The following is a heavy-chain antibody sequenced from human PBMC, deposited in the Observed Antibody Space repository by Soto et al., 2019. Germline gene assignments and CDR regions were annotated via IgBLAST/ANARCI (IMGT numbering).Heavy chain of an antibody. J-gene: IGHJ3*02. Sequence: ASVTVSCKVSGYTLTELSMHWVRQAPGKGLEWMGGFDPEDGETIYAQKFQGRVTMTEDTSTDTAYMELSSLRSEDTAVYYCATQRRPPTMIADDAFDIWGQGTMVTVSS. CDR3: ATQRRPPTMIADDAFDI. CDR2: FDPEDGET. D-gene: IGHD3-22*01. V-gene: IGHV1-24*01. CDR1: GYTLTELS.